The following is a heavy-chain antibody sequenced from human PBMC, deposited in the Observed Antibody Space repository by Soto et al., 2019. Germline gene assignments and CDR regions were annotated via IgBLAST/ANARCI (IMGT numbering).Heavy chain of an antibody. J-gene: IGHJ4*02. CDR2: IHHSGAT. Sequence: SETLSLTCTVSGGSITTYYWSWIRQSPGRGLEWIGYIHHSGATNYNPSLKSRVTMSVATSKNQSSLTLSSVTAADTAVYFCAREKGTDGYDNTLGGMDFWGPGTLVTSPQ. CDR3: AREKGTDGYDNTLGGMDF. V-gene: IGHV4-59*01. D-gene: IGHD2-15*01. CDR1: GGSITTYY.